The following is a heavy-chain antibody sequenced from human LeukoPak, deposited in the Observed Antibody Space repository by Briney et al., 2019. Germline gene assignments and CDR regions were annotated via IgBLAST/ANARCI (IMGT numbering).Heavy chain of an antibody. CDR1: GGSIGSSSYY. D-gene: IGHD1-26*01. Sequence: PSETLSLTCTVSGGSIGSSSYYWGWIRQPPGKGLEWIGSIYYSGSPYYNPSLKSRVAISVDTSKNQFSLKLSSVTAADTAVYYCASTERYSNYYYGMDVWGQGTTVTVSS. V-gene: IGHV4-39*01. J-gene: IGHJ6*02. CDR3: ASTERYSNYYYGMDV. CDR2: IYYSGSP.